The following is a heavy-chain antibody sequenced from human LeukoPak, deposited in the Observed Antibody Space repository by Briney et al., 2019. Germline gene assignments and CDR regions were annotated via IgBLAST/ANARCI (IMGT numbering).Heavy chain of an antibody. CDR3: ARSSLVRGVNISP. CDR2: INPSGGST. Sequence: ASVKVSCKASGYTFTSYYMHWVRQAPGQGLEWMGVINPSGGSTSYAQKFQGRVTMTRDMSTSTVYMELSSLRSEDTAVYYCARSSLVRGVNISPWGQGTLVTVSS. D-gene: IGHD3-10*02. CDR1: GYTFTSYY. J-gene: IGHJ5*02. V-gene: IGHV1-46*01.